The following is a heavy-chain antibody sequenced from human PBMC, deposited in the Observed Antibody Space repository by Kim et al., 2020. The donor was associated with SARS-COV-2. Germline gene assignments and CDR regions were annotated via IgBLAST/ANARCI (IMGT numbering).Heavy chain of an antibody. J-gene: IGHJ6*03. CDR1: GFTFSTYA. CDR3: AKDIRDFRYYYYYMDV. Sequence: GGSLRLSCAASGFTFSTYAMHWVRQAPGKGLEWVAVLSYDGSNKFHADSVKGRFTISRDNSKNTLYLQMYSLRPEDTAVYYCAKDIRDFRYYYYYMDVWGKGTTVTVSS. D-gene: IGHD3-3*01. CDR2: LSYDGSNK. V-gene: IGHV3-30*18.